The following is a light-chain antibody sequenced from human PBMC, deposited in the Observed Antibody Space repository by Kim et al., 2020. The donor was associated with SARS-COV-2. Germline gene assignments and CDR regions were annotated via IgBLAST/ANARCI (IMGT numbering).Light chain of an antibody. CDR1: SGNSSYA. CDR3: QTWGTGINVV. J-gene: IGLJ2*01. V-gene: IGLV4-69*01. Sequence: VKLTCTLSSGNSSYAIAWHQQQPEKGPRYLMKLNSDGSHSKGDGIPDRFSGSSSGAEHYLTISSLQSEDEADYYCQTWGTGINVVFGGGTKLTVL. CDR2: LNSDGSH.